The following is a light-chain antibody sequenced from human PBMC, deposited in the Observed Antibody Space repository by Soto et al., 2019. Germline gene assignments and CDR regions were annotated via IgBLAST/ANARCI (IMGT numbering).Light chain of an antibody. J-gene: IGKJ2*01. CDR1: QSVSSY. Sequence: EIVLTQSPATLSLSPGERATLSCRASQSVSSYLAWYQQKPGQAPRLLIYDASNRATGIPARFSGSGSGTDFTLTVNSLEPEEFAVYYCQQRSYWPRTFGQGTKLEIK. CDR3: QQRSYWPRT. CDR2: DAS. V-gene: IGKV3-11*01.